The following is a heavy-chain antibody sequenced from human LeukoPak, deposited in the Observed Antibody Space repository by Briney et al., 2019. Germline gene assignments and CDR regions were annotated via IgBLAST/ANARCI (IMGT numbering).Heavy chain of an antibody. V-gene: IGHV3-23*01. J-gene: IGHJ4*02. Sequence: GGSLRLSCAASGFTFSSYAMSWVRQAPGKGLEWVSAISGSGGSTYYADSVKGRFTISRDNSKNTLYLQMNSLRAEDTAVYYCAKSWRYYGSGSSIDYWGQGTLVTVSS. CDR3: AKSWRYYGSGSSIDY. CDR1: GFTFSSYA. CDR2: ISGSGGST. D-gene: IGHD3-10*01.